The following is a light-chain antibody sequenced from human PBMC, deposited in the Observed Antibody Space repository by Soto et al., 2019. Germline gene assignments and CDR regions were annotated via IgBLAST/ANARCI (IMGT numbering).Light chain of an antibody. CDR3: QQLNSFPLT. CDR1: QNMVYRSNNQNY. J-gene: IGKJ5*01. Sequence: IVMTQSPDSLAVSLGESATVNCKSSQNMVYRSNNQNYLSWYQHKPGRAPKLLIYAASRLQAGVPLRFSGSGSGTDFTLTISDLQPEDFATYYCQQLNSFPLTFGQGTRLEI. V-gene: IGKV4-1*01. CDR2: AAS.